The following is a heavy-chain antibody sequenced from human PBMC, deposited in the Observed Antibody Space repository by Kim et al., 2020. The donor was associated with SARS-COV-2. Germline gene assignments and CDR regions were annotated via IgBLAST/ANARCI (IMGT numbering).Heavy chain of an antibody. CDR1: GFSFNNYG. CDR2: ISYEGSKK. V-gene: IGHV3-30*18. D-gene: IGHD5-12*01. J-gene: IGHJ6*02. CDR3: AKQGYRFELNTDYGMDL. Sequence: GGSLRLSCAASGFSFNNYGMHWVRQAPGKGLEWVAFISYEGSKKQYLDSLKGRFTVSRDYSKNTLYLQMNSLTAEDTAVYYCAKQGYRFELNTDYGMDLWGQGTTVTVSS.